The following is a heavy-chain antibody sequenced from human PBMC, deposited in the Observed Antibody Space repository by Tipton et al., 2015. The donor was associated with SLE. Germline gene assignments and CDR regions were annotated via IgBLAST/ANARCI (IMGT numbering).Heavy chain of an antibody. CDR3: AREGYDSFYYYYYMDV. D-gene: IGHD3-22*01. J-gene: IGHJ6*03. CDR1: GASTRGYY. V-gene: IGHV4-4*08. CDR2: LYTSGTT. Sequence: TLSLTCTVSGASTRGYYWSWIRQPPGKGLEWIAYLYTSGTTNYNPSLKSQVTIAVDTSKNQFSLKLSSVTAADTAVYYCAREGYDSFYYYYYMDVWGKGTTVTVSS.